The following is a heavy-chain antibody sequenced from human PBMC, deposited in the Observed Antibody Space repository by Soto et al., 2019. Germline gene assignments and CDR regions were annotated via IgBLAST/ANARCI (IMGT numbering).Heavy chain of an antibody. J-gene: IGHJ3*02. CDR1: GYTFTSYD. Sequence: ASVKVSCKASGYTFTSYDINWVRQATGQGLEWMGWMNPNSGNTGYAQKFQGRVTMTRNTSISTAYMELSSLRSEATAVYYCARGLMVRGVITRHDAFDIWGQGTMVTVSS. CDR2: MNPNSGNT. CDR3: ARGLMVRGVITRHDAFDI. D-gene: IGHD3-10*01. V-gene: IGHV1-8*01.